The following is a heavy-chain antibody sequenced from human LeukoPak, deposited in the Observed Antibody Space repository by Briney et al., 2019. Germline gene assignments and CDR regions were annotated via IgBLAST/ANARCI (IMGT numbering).Heavy chain of an antibody. CDR3: ARPRLEYCSGGSCFDAFDI. V-gene: IGHV3-23*01. J-gene: IGHJ3*02. Sequence: GGSLRLSCAASGFTFSNYAMSWVRQAPGKGLEWVSAISGSGDNTYYADSVKGRFTVSRDNSKNTLYVQMNSLTAEDTAIYSCARPRLEYCSGGSCFDAFDIWGQGTMVTVSS. CDR1: GFTFSNYA. CDR2: ISGSGDNT. D-gene: IGHD2-15*01.